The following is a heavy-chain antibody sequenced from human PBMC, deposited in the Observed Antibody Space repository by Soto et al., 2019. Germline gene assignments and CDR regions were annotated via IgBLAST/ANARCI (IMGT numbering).Heavy chain of an antibody. CDR3: ARRGGNSGYYYYGMDV. CDR2: ISAYNGNT. CDR1: GYTFXSYG. V-gene: IGHV1-18*01. D-gene: IGHD2-21*02. J-gene: IGHJ6*02. Sequence: ASVKVSCKASGYTFXSYGISWVRQAPGQGLEWMGWISAYNGNTNYAQKLQGRVTMTTDTSTSTAYMELRSLRSDDTAVYYCARRGGNSGYYYYGMDVWGQGTTVTVSS.